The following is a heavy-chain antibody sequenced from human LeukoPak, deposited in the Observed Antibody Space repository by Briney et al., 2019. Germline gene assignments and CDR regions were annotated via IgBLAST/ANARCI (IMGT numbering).Heavy chain of an antibody. CDR1: GGSISSGDYY. D-gene: IGHD5-12*01. Sequence: SETLSLTCTVSGGSISSGDYYWAWIRQPPGKGLEWVANVYYSGSTYYSPSLESRVTISRDTTKNQFSLRLSSVTAADTAIYFCARHPSGYYENWGQGTLVTVSS. J-gene: IGHJ4*02. CDR3: ARHPSGYYEN. V-gene: IGHV4-39*01. CDR2: VYYSGST.